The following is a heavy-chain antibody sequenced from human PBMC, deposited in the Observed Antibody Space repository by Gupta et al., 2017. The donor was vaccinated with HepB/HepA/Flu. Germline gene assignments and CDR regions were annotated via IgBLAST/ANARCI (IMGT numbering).Heavy chain of an antibody. CDR3: ARDAGDSGSSEYYFDY. CDR2: ISYDGSNK. V-gene: IGHV3-30-3*01. J-gene: IGHJ4*02. D-gene: IGHD1-26*01. Sequence: QVQLVESGGGVVQPGRSLRLSCAASGFTFSSYAMHWVRQAPGKGLEWVAVISYDGSNKYYADSVKGRFTISRDNSKNTLYLQMNSLRAEDTAVYYCARDAGDSGSSEYYFDYWGQGTLVTVSS. CDR1: GFTFSSYA.